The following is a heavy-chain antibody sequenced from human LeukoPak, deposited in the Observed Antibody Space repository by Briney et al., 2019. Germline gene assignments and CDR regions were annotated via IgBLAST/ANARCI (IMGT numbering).Heavy chain of an antibody. Sequence: GGSLRLSCVASGFTFSDYYMSWIRQAPGKGLEWVSYISSSGSTIYYADSVKGRFTISRDNSKNTLYLQMNSLRAEDTAVYYCAPQAGIAAAGTSSLGGYWGQGTLVTVSS. D-gene: IGHD6-13*01. V-gene: IGHV3-11*04. CDR1: GFTFSDYY. CDR3: APQAGIAAAGTSSLGGY. CDR2: ISSSGSTI. J-gene: IGHJ4*02.